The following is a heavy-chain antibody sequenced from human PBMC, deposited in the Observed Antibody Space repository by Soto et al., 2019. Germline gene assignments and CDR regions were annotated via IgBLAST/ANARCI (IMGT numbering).Heavy chain of an antibody. CDR1: GYSISSGYY. CDR3: ARDPLRYSDDVIDY. Sequence: PSETLSLTCAVSGYSISSGYYWGWIRQPPGKGLEWIGSIYHSGSTYYNPSLKSRVTISVDTTKNQFSLKLSSVTAADTAVYYCARDPLRYSDDVIDYWGQGTLVTVSS. V-gene: IGHV4-38-2*02. D-gene: IGHD2-15*01. J-gene: IGHJ4*02. CDR2: IYHSGST.